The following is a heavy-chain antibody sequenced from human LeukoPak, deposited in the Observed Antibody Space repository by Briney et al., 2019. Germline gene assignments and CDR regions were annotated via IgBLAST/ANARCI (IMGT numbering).Heavy chain of an antibody. Sequence: GGSLRLSCAASGYTFSSYSMNWVRQAPGKGLEWVSSISSSSYIYYADSVKGRFTISRDNAKNSLYLQMNSLRAEDTAVYYCARGTPITVSSPGRNMGVWGKGTTVTVSS. J-gene: IGHJ6*03. CDR2: ISSSSYI. V-gene: IGHV3-21*01. CDR3: ARGTPITVSSPGRNMGV. CDR1: GYTFSSYS. D-gene: IGHD5-24*01.